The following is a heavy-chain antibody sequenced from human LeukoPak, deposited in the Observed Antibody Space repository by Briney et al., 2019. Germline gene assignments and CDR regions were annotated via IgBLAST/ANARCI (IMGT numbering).Heavy chain of an antibody. J-gene: IGHJ5*02. CDR1: GFTFDDYG. CDR2: INWNGGST. CDR3: ARALSSSSLNWFDP. V-gene: IGHV3-20*04. Sequence: PGGSLRLSCAASGFTFDDYGMSWVRQAPGKGLEWVSGINWNGGSTGYADSVKGRFTISRGNAKNSLYLQMNSLRAEDTALYYCARALSSSSLNWFDPWGQGTLVIVSS. D-gene: IGHD6-6*01.